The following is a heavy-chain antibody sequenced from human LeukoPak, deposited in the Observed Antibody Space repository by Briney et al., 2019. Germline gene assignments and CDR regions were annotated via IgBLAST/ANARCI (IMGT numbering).Heavy chain of an antibody. V-gene: IGHV3-66*01. Sequence: GGSLRLSCAASGFTVTSNYMTWVRQALVKGLEWVSIISSGGYTDYADSVKGRFTISRDNSNNTLYLQINRLRAEDTAVYYCARRLEYSGSKGVFDYWGQGTLVTVSS. J-gene: IGHJ4*02. CDR2: ISSGGYT. CDR3: ARRLEYSGSKGVFDY. D-gene: IGHD1-26*01. CDR1: GFTVTSNY.